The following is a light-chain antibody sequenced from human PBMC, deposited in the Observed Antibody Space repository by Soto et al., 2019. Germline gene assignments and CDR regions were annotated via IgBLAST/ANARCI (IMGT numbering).Light chain of an antibody. Sequence: EIVLTQSPATLSLSPGERATLSCGASQSLSSRYLAWYQQKPGLAPRLLIYDASTRATGIPDRFSGSGSGTDFTLTITRLEHEDCAVYYCQQYSSSPGTFGQGTRLEIK. V-gene: IGKV3D-20*01. J-gene: IGKJ5*01. CDR2: DAS. CDR3: QQYSSSPGT. CDR1: QSLSSRY.